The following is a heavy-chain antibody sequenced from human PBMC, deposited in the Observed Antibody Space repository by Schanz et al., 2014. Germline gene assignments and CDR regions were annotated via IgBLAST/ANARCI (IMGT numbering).Heavy chain of an antibody. CDR2: ISGSGGSA. Sequence: EVQLLESGGGLVQPGGSLRLSCAASGFTFTTHSMTWVRQAPGKGLEWVSGISGSGGSAYYADSVKGRFTISRDKSKTTLSLQMNSLRAEDTAVYYCAKGLYYDNTGGGFDYWGQGTLVTVSS. CDR3: AKGLYYDNTGGGFDY. CDR1: GFTFTTHS. J-gene: IGHJ4*02. D-gene: IGHD3-16*01. V-gene: IGHV3-23*01.